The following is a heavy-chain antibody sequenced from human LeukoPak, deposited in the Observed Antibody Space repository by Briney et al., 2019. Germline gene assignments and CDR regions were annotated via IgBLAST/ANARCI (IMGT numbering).Heavy chain of an antibody. CDR1: EFTFTTYG. CDR3: AKKAAPVSAIRAGFDY. CDR2: ISYDGITN. D-gene: IGHD2-21*01. V-gene: IGHV3-30*18. J-gene: IGHJ4*02. Sequence: GGSLTLSCAASEFTFTTYGMHWVRQAPGKGLEWVAVISYDGITNYYADSVKGRFTVSRDNSENTLYLQMNSLRPDDTAVYYCAKKAAPVSAIRAGFDYWGQGTLVTVSS.